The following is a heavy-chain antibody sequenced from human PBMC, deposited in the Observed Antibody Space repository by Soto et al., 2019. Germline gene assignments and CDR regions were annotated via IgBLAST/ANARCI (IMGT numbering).Heavy chain of an antibody. D-gene: IGHD1-1*01. V-gene: IGHV3-7*05. CDR3: VRDRGNSRFDS. Sequence: GGSLRLSCAASGLTFSAYYMSWVRQAPGKGLEWVANIKQDGSEKYYVDSVKGRFTISRDNAQNSLYLQMNSLRAEDTAVYFCVRDRGNSRFDSWGQGTLVTVSS. J-gene: IGHJ4*02. CDR1: GLTFSAYY. CDR2: IKQDGSEK.